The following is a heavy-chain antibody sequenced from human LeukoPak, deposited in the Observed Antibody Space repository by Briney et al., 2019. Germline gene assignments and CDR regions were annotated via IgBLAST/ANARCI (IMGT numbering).Heavy chain of an antibody. CDR1: EYTFSRHW. CDR3: ARSSATHVEPLSSFDV. CDR2: IYPGDSET. D-gene: IGHD3-22*01. V-gene: IGHV5-51*01. J-gene: IGHJ3*01. Sequence: GESLKIFCKGFEYTFSRHWIGWVRQRPGRGLELMGLIYPGDSETRKSPSFQDQVTVSVDESIATAYLQINSLKASDTATYFCARSSATHVEPLSSFDVWGQGTMVTVSS.